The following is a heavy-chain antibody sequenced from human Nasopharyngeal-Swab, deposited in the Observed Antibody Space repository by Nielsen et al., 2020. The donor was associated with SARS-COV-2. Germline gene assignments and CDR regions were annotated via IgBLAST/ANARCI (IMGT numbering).Heavy chain of an antibody. CDR1: GFTFSNSG. J-gene: IGHJ6*03. CDR3: ARDQGYMDV. CDR2: ISYDGSNK. Sequence: GESLKISCAASGFTFSNSGMDWVRQAPGKGLEWVAVISYDGSNKYYADSVKGRFTISRDNSKNTLYLQMNSLRAEDTAVYYCARDQGYMDVWGKGTTVTVSS. V-gene: IGHV3-30*03.